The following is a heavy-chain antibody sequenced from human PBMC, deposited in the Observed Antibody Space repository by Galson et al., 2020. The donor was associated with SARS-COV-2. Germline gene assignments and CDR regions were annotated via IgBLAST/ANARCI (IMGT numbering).Heavy chain of an antibody. V-gene: IGHV3-11*05. CDR3: ARVKRGYCSSTSCYIPGYYYYMDV. CDR2: ISSSSSYT. Sequence: KIGESLKISCAASGFTFSDYYMSWIRQAPGKGLEWVSYISSSSSYTNYADSVKGRFTISRDNAKNSLYLQMNSLRAEDTAVYYCARVKRGYCSSTSCYIPGYYYYMDVWGKGTTVTVSS. J-gene: IGHJ6*03. D-gene: IGHD2-2*02. CDR1: GFTFSDYY.